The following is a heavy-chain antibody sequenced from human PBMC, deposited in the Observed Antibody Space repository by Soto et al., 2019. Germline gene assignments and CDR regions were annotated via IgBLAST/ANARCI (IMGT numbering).Heavy chain of an antibody. CDR3: ARGPCSGGSCYYYFDY. J-gene: IGHJ4*01. CDR1: RYTFINYA. Sequence: ASVKVSCKASRYTFINYAIHWVRQAPGQRLEWMGWINTGNSNTKYSQKFQGRVTITRDTSASTASMELSSLTSEDTAVYYCARGPCSGGSCYYYFDYWGHGTLVTVFS. V-gene: IGHV1-3*04. D-gene: IGHD2-15*01. CDR2: INTGNSNT.